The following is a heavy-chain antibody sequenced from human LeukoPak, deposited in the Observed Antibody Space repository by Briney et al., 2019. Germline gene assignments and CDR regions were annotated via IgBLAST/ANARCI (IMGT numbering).Heavy chain of an antibody. J-gene: IGHJ4*02. V-gene: IGHV1-69*13. CDR3: ARESSLRGYSYGMDDY. Sequence: ASVKVSCKASGGTFSSYAISWVRQAPGQGLEWMGGIIPIFGTANYAQKFQGRVTITADESTSTAYMELSSLRSEDTAVYYCARESSLRGYSYGMDDYWGQGTLVTVSS. CDR2: IIPIFGTA. CDR1: GGTFSSYA. D-gene: IGHD5-18*01.